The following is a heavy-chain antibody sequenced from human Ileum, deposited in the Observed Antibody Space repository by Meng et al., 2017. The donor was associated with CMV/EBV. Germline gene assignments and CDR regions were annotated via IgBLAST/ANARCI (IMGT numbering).Heavy chain of an antibody. CDR1: GFNVATFA. J-gene: IGHJ4*02. D-gene: IGHD3-16*01. CDR3: ARATYSFAYMGDY. V-gene: IGHV3-23*01. Sequence: ASGFNVATFAMTWVRQAPGKGLHWVSGVSGLAGSLSYADSLKGRFTLSRDNSKNTLFLHMNNLRDDDTAVYYCARATYSFAYMGDYWGQGTLVTVSS. CDR2: VSGLAGSL.